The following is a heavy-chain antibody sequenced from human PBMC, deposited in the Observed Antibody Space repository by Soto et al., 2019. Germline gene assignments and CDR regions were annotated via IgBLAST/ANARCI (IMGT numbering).Heavy chain of an antibody. Sequence: SETLSLTCTVSGGSISSSSYYWGWIRQPPGKGLEWIGSIYYSGSTYYNPSLKSRVTISVDTSKNQFSLKLSSVTAADTAVYYCAGHVSSWDPWGYQTPDYWGQGTLVTVSS. D-gene: IGHD6-6*01. CDR3: AGHVSSWDPWGYQTPDY. J-gene: IGHJ4*02. CDR2: IYYSGST. CDR1: GGSISSSSYY. V-gene: IGHV4-39*01.